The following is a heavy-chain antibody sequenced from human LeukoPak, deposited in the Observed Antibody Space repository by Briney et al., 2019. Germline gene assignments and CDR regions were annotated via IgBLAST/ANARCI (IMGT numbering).Heavy chain of an antibody. CDR2: ISAYNGNT. J-gene: IGHJ4*02. V-gene: IGHV1-18*01. CDR3: ARDLLYDYVWGSYRSESFDY. Sequence: ASVKVSCKASGYTFTSYGISWVRQAPGQGLEWMGWISAYNGNTNYAQKLQGRVTMTTDTSTSTAYMELRSLRSDDTAVYYCARDLLYDYVWGSYRSESFDYWGQGTLSPSPQ. CDR1: GYTFTSYG. D-gene: IGHD3-16*02.